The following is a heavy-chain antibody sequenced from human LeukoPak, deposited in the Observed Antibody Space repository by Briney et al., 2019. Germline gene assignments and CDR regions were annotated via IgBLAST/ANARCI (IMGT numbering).Heavy chain of an antibody. Sequence: SVRVSCKASGGTFSSYAISWVRQAPGQGLEWMGGIIPIFGTANYAQKFQGRVTITADKSTSTAYMELSSLRSEDTAVYYCASERGRDDAFDIWGQGKMVTVSS. J-gene: IGHJ3*02. CDR2: IIPIFGTA. CDR1: GGTFSSYA. V-gene: IGHV1-69*06. CDR3: ASERGRDDAFDI. D-gene: IGHD3-10*01.